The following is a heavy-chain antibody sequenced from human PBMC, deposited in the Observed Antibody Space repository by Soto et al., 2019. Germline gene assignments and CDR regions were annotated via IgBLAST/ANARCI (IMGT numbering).Heavy chain of an antibody. CDR1: GFTFSSYA. V-gene: IGHV3-23*01. Sequence: EVQLLESGGGLVQPGGSLRLSCAASGFTFSSYAMRWVRQAPGKGLEWVSAISGSGGSTYYADSVKGRFTVSRDNSKNTLDLQMTSLRAEDTAVYYCARRGSGSYYDCWGQGTLVTVSS. J-gene: IGHJ4*03. CDR2: ISGSGGST. CDR3: ARRGSGSYYDC. D-gene: IGHD1-26*01.